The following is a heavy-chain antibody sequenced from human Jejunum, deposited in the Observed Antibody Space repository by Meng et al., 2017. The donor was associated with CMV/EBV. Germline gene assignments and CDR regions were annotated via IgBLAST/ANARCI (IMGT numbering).Heavy chain of an antibody. CDR1: GFSFSGYA. CDR2: IYSGGSST. J-gene: IGHJ5*02. CDR3: AKKTGWFDP. V-gene: IGHV3-23*03. D-gene: IGHD3-10*01. Sequence: SCVASGFSFSGYALSWVRQAPGKGLEWVSVIYSGGSSTYYADSVKGRFTISRDNSKNTLYLQMNSLRAEDTAVYYCAKKTGWFDPWGQGTLVTVSS.